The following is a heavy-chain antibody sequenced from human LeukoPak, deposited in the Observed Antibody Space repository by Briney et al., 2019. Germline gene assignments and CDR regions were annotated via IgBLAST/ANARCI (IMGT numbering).Heavy chain of an antibody. CDR2: IWYDGSNK. D-gene: IGHD6-19*01. V-gene: IGHV3-33*01. CDR1: GFTFSSYG. CDR3: ARDSSGYSSGWYQTPDY. J-gene: IGHJ4*02. Sequence: PGGSLRLSCAASGFTFSSYGMHWVRQAPGKGLEWVAVIWYDGSNKYYADSVKGRFTISRDNSKNTLYLQMNSLRAEDTAVYYCARDSSGYSSGWYQTPDYWGQGTLVTVSS.